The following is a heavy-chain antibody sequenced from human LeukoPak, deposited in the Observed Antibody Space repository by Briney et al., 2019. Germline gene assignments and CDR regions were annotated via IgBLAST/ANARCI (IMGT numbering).Heavy chain of an antibody. CDR1: GYTFTSSG. CDR3: ARGEERFGYYYDREAGELSFDI. Sequence: GASVKVSCKASGYTFTSSGISWVRQAPGQGLEWMGWISAYNGNTNYAQKLQGRVTMTTDTSTSTVYMELRSLRSDDTAVYYCARGEERFGYYYDREAGELSFDIWGQGTMVTVSS. J-gene: IGHJ3*02. V-gene: IGHV1-18*01. CDR2: ISAYNGNT. D-gene: IGHD3-22*01.